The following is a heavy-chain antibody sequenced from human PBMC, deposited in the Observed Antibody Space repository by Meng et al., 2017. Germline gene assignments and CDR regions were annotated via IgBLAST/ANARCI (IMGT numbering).Heavy chain of an antibody. CDR2: ISSSGSTI. CDR3: ARDTDYYGSGSYIY. J-gene: IGHJ4*02. D-gene: IGHD3-10*01. CDR1: GLPFSDYY. V-gene: IGHV3-11*01. Sequence: GQLLESWGGLVKPGGSLRLSCAASGLPFSDYYMSWIRQAPGKGLEWVSYISSSGSTIYYADSVKGRFTISRDNAKNSLYLQMNSLRAEDTAVYYCARDTDYYGSGSYIYWGQGTLVTVSS.